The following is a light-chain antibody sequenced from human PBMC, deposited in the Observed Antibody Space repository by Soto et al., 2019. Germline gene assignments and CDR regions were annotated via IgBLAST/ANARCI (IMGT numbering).Light chain of an antibody. J-gene: IGKJ4*01. V-gene: IGKV1-9*01. CDR1: QCLNSY. CDR2: ATS. CDR3: QRLNSYPVT. Sequence: DIQLTQSPSFLSASVGDRVTITCRASQCLNSYFAWYQQKPGKAPKLLLYATSTLESVFPSRFSGSGAGAEFILTSTSRLAEDIATDYCQRLNSYPVTFGGGTKVEIK.